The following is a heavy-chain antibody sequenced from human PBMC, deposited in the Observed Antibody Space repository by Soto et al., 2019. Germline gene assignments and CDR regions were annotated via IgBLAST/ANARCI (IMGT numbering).Heavy chain of an antibody. Sequence: PGGSLILSCASAGFTFNSYGRHWVRQGPGNGLEWVAFISYDSTKTYYADSVKSRFTISRDNSNSALYVQMNSLTGEDTAVYYCARTRSAWSDFHYYTLDVCGQRTTVTVCS. J-gene: IGHJ6*02. CDR1: GFTFNSYG. CDR2: ISYDSTKT. V-gene: IGHV3-30*03. D-gene: IGHD1-26*01. CDR3: ARTRSAWSDFHYYTLDV.